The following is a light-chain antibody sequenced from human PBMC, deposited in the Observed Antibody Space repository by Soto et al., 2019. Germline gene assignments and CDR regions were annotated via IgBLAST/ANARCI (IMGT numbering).Light chain of an antibody. Sequence: QSVLTQPPSVSGAPGQRVSISCTGSTSNIGAPYDVHWYQHLPGAAPKLLIYGDNNRPSAVPDRFSGSKSGTSASLAITSLQAEDEADYYCQSYDISLHNYVFGTGTKVTVL. J-gene: IGLJ1*01. CDR2: GDN. V-gene: IGLV1-40*01. CDR3: QSYDISLHNYV. CDR1: TSNIGAPYD.